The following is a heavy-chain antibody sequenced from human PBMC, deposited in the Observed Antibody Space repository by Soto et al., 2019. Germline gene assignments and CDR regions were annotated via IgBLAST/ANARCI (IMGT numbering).Heavy chain of an antibody. CDR1: GFTFSSYA. Sequence: GGSLRHSCSASGFTFSSYAMHWVRQAPGKGLQYVSAISSSGGSAYYADSVKGRFTVSRDNSKNTLYLQMSSLRTEDTAVYYCVKFSSYWDYHSQLFYFCAQRSLVPVSA. CDR2: ISSSGGSA. J-gene: IGHJ5*01. V-gene: IGHV3-64D*08. D-gene: IGHD1-7*01. CDR3: VKFSSYWDYHSQLFYF.